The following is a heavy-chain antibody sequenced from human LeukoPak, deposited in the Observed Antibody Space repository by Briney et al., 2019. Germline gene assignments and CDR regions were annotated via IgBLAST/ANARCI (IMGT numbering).Heavy chain of an antibody. CDR2: IYYSGST. Sequence: PSETLSLTCTVSGGSISSYYWSWIRQPPGKGLEWIGYIYYSGSTNYNPSLKSRVTISVDTSKNQFSLKLSSVTAADTAVYYCARDVDGSNWFDPWGQGTLVTVSS. D-gene: IGHD3-10*01. CDR1: GGSISSYY. V-gene: IGHV4-59*01. J-gene: IGHJ5*02. CDR3: ARDVDGSNWFDP.